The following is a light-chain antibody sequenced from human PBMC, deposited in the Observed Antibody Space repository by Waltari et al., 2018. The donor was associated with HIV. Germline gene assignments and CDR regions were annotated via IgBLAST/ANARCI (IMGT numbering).Light chain of an antibody. V-gene: IGKV3-11*01. Sequence: EIVLTQSPATLSLSPGERATLSCRASQSVSSYLAWYRQKPGQAPRLLIYDASNRAPGVPARFSGSGSGTDFTLTISGLEPEDFAIYYCHQRNNWPRGTFGQGTKLEIK. CDR1: QSVSSY. J-gene: IGKJ2*01. CDR2: DAS. CDR3: HQRNNWPRGT.